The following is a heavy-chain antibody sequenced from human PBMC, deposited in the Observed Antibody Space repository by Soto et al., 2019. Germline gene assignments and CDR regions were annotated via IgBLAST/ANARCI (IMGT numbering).Heavy chain of an antibody. CDR2: IDNSGST. D-gene: IGHD3-10*02. Sequence: QVQLDESGPGLVQPSQTLSLSCTVSGASVSTGVYYWTWIRQHPGKGLEWIGYIDNSGSTYYNPSLTGRVDISVDTSKNQVSLNLQSVTAADTAFYYCAGAVSDFDVRRYRTSYFDQWGQGILVTVSS. J-gene: IGHJ4*02. V-gene: IGHV4-31*03. CDR1: GASVSTGVYY. CDR3: AGAVSDFDVRRYRTSYFDQ.